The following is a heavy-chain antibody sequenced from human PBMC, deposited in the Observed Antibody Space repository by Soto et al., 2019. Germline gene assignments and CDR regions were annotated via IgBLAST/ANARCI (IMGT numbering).Heavy chain of an antibody. J-gene: IGHJ4*02. V-gene: IGHV3-30-3*01. CDR3: ARVSEYYDSSGYPPTLLDY. CDR1: GFTFSSYA. CDR2: ISYDGSNK. D-gene: IGHD3-22*01. Sequence: QVQLVESGGGVVQPGRSLRLSCAASGFTFSSYAMHWVRQAPGKGLEWVAVISYDGSNKYYADSVKGRFTISRDNSKNTLYLQMNSLRAEDTALYYCARVSEYYDSSGYPPTLLDYWGQGTLVTVSS.